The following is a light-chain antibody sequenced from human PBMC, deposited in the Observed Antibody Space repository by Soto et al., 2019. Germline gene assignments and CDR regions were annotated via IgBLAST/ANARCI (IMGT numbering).Light chain of an antibody. V-gene: IGLV2-14*01. Sequence: QSALTQPASVSGSPGQSITISCTGTSSDVGGYNYVSWYQQHPGKAPKLMISDVVNRPSGVSDRFSGSKSGNTASLTISGLQAEDEADYHCSSYTSSSTYVFGPGTKVTVL. CDR3: SSYTSSSTYV. CDR2: DVV. J-gene: IGLJ1*01. CDR1: SSDVGGYNY.